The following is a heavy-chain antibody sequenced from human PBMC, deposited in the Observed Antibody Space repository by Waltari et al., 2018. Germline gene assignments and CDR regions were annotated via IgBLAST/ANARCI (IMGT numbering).Heavy chain of an antibody. Sequence: QVQLVQSGAEVKKPGSSVKVSCKASGGTFRSYAISWVRPAPGQGLEWMGRIIPIFGTANYAQKFQGRVTITADKSTSTAYMELSSLRSEDTAVYYCARDLVVPAAPYYFDYWGQGTLVTVSS. V-gene: IGHV1-69*13. J-gene: IGHJ4*02. CDR1: GGTFRSYA. CDR2: IIPIFGTA. D-gene: IGHD2-2*01. CDR3: ARDLVVPAAPYYFDY.